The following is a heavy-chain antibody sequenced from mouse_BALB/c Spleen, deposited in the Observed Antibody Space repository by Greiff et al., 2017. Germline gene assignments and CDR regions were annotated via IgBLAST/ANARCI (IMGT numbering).Heavy chain of an antibody. V-gene: IGHV5-9-4*01. CDR2: ISSGGSYT. CDR3: ARAGLRNGYFDV. D-gene: IGHD1-1*01. J-gene: IGHJ1*01. CDR1: GFTFSSYA. Sequence: EVQRVESGGGLVKPGGSLKLSCAASGFTFSSYAMSWVRQSPEKRLEWVAEISSGGSYTYYPDTVTGRFTITRDNAKNTLYLEMSSLRSEDTAMYYCARAGLRNGYFDVWGEGTTVTVSS.